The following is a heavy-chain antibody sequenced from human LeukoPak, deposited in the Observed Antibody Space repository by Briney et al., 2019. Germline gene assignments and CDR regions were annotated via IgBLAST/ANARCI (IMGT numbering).Heavy chain of an antibody. CDR1: GFTFSSYG. J-gene: IGHJ4*02. CDR2: ISYDGSNK. Sequence: PGGSLRLSCAASGFTFSSYGMHWVRQAPGKGLEWVAVISYDGSNKYYADSVKGRFTISRDNSKNTLYLQMNSLRAEDTAVYYCSNGYYYDSSGYYYRDYFDYWGQGTLVTVSS. CDR3: SNGYYYDSSGYYYRDYFDY. V-gene: IGHV3-30*03. D-gene: IGHD3-22*01.